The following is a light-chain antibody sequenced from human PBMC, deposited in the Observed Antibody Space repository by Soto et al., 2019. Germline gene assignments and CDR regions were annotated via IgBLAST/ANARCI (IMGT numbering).Light chain of an antibody. CDR3: ETWDSNTRV. CDR1: SGHISYN. CDR2: LEGSGSY. J-gene: IGLJ3*02. V-gene: IGLV4-60*03. Sequence: QLVLTQSSSASASLGSSVKLTCTLSSGHISYNIAWHQQQPGKAPRYLMKLEGSGSYNKGSGVPDRFSGSSSGADRYLTISNLQSEDEADYYCETWDSNTRVFGGGTKLTVL.